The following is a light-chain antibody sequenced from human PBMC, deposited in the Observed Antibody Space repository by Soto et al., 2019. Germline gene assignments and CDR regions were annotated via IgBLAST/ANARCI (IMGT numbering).Light chain of an antibody. J-gene: IGLJ2*01. CDR3: AAWDAGVSGPA. V-gene: IGLV1-47*01. Sequence: QAVVTQPPSASGTPGQRVTISCSGSSSNIGSKYVYWYQQLPGTAPKLLMYRNNQRPSGVPDRFSGSKSGTSASLAISGLRSEDEADYYCAAWDAGVSGPAFGGGTQLTVL. CDR1: SSNIGSKY. CDR2: RNN.